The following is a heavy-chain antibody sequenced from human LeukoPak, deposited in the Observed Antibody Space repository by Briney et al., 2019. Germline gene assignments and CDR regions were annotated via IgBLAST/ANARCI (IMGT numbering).Heavy chain of an antibody. CDR1: GFTFSSYG. CDR2: ISGGGGST. CDR3: AKDRNYYDSSGYYYGDY. D-gene: IGHD3-22*01. Sequence: GRSLRLSCAASGFTFSSYGMSWVRQAPGKGLEWVSAISGGGGSTYYADSVKGRFTISRDNSKNTLYLQMNSLRAEDTAVYYCAKDRNYYDSSGYYYGDYWGQGTLVTVSS. V-gene: IGHV3-23*01. J-gene: IGHJ4*02.